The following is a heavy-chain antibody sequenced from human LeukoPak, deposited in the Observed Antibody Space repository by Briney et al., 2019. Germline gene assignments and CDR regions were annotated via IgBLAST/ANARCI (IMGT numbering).Heavy chain of an antibody. V-gene: IGHV1-18*01. CDR2: ISAYNGNT. J-gene: IGHJ3*02. Sequence: ASVKVSCKASGYTFTSYGISWVRQAPGQGLEWMGWISAYNGNTNYAQKLRGRVTMTTDTSTSTAYMELRSLRSDDTAVYYCARDPITMVRGVIIIGAFDIWGQGTMVTVSS. D-gene: IGHD3-10*01. CDR3: ARDPITMVRGVIIIGAFDI. CDR1: GYTFTSYG.